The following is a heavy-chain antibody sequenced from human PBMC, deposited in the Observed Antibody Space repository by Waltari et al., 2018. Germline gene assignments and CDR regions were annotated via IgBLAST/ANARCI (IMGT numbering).Heavy chain of an antibody. Sequence: QVQLVESGGGVVQPGRSLRLSCAASGFTFRIYAMHWFRQAPGKGLEWVAVISYDGSNKYYADSVKGRFTISRDNSKNTLYLQMNSLRAEDTAVYFGVVPAAMALGFDPWGQGTLVTVSS. D-gene: IGHD2-2*01. CDR1: GFTFRIYA. CDR3: VVPAAMALGFDP. J-gene: IGHJ5*02. V-gene: IGHV3-30-3*01. CDR2: ISYDGSNK.